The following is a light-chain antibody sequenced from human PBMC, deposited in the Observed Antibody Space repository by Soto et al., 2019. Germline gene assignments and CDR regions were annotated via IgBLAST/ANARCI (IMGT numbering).Light chain of an antibody. CDR3: SSYASGNTLV. J-gene: IGLJ3*02. CDR1: SSDVCDYNY. CDR2: DVS. Sequence: QSAPTQPASVSGSPGQSITISCTGTSSDVCDYNYVSWYQHHPGKAPKLVIYDVSDRPPGISTRFSGSKSGNTASLTISGLQAEDEADYFCSSYASGNTLVFGGGTKLTVL. V-gene: IGLV2-14*03.